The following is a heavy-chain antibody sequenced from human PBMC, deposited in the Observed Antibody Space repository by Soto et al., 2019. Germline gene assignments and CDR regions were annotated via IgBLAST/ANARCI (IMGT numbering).Heavy chain of an antibody. CDR1: GFTFSSYA. Sequence: PGESLKISCEASGFTFSSYAMSWVRQAPGKGLEWVSTISDSGSTYYADSVKGRFTISRDNSKNTFYLQMNSLRAEDTAVYYCARRPSGEFWSGYYTWGAYYYMDVWGKGTTVTVSS. J-gene: IGHJ6*03. CDR3: ARRPSGEFWSGYYTWGAYYYMDV. D-gene: IGHD3-3*01. CDR2: ISDSGST. V-gene: IGHV3-23*01.